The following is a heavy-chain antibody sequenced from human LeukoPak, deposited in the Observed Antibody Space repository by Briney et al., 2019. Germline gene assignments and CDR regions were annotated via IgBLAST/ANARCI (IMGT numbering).Heavy chain of an antibody. V-gene: IGHV3-33*01. CDR3: ARDQRGFSYSKYYFDY. Sequence: GRSLRLSRAASGFSFSSYGMHWVRQAPGKGLEWVAVIWYDGTNKYYADSVKGRFTISRDNSKNTLYLQMSSLRAEDTAVYYCARDQRGFSYSKYYFDYWGQGTLVTVSS. D-gene: IGHD5-18*01. CDR1: GFSFSSYG. J-gene: IGHJ4*02. CDR2: IWYDGTNK.